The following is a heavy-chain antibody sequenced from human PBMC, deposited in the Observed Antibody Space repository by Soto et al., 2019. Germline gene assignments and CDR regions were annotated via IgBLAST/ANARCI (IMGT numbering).Heavy chain of an antibody. D-gene: IGHD3-9*01. J-gene: IGHJ3*02. CDR2: INHSGNN. CDR3: ARGGSNDWQVAFDI. Sequence: SETLSLTCVVSGGSFSTYYYNWIRQSPGKGLEWIGEINHSGNNNYSPSLKSRVTMSLDTSKNQFSLKLTSVTAADTAVYYCARGGSNDWQVAFDIWGQVTIVPVSS. CDR1: GGSFSTYY. V-gene: IGHV4-34*01.